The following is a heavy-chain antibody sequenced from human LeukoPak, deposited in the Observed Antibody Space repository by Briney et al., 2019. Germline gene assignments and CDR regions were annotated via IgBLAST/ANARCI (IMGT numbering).Heavy chain of an antibody. V-gene: IGHV3-23*01. CDR3: AKDVLPDCSSTSCYAVDYYYGMDV. Sequence: GGSLRLSCAASGFTFSSYAMSWVRQAPGKGLEWVSAISGSGGSTYYADSVKGRFTISRDNSKNTLYLQMNSLRAEDTAVYYCAKDVLPDCSSTSCYAVDYYYGMDVWGQGTTVTVSS. CDR2: ISGSGGST. CDR1: GFTFSSYA. J-gene: IGHJ6*02. D-gene: IGHD2-2*01.